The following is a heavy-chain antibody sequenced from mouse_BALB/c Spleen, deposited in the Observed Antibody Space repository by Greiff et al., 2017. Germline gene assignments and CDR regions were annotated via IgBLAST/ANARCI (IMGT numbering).Heavy chain of an antibody. Sequence: VQLKESGPELVKPGASVKMSCKASGYTFTSYVMHWVKQKPGQGLEWIGYINPYNDGTKYNEKFKGKATLTSDKSSSTAYMELSSLTSEDSAVYYCARPLYYRYDEGYAMDYWGQGTSVTVSS. CDR1: GYTFTSYV. J-gene: IGHJ4*01. D-gene: IGHD2-14*01. V-gene: IGHV1-14*01. CDR2: INPYNDGT. CDR3: ARPLYYRYDEGYAMDY.